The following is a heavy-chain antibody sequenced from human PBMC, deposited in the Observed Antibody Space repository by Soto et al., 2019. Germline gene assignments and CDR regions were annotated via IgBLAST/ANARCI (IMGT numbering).Heavy chain of an antibody. CDR1: GYTFTSYG. CDR3: ARDRGRYALDS. Sequence: QVQLVQSGAEVKKPGASVKVSCKASGYTFTSYGIIWVRQAPGQGLEWMGWISAYNGNTHYAQKLQGRVTMTTDTSPSTAYMALRRLRSDDTAVYSFARDRGRYALDSCGQGTLVIVSS. D-gene: IGHD1-26*01. J-gene: IGHJ4*02. V-gene: IGHV1-18*01. CDR2: ISAYNGNT.